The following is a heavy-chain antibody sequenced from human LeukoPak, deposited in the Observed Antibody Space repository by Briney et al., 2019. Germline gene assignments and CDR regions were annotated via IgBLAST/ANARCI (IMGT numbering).Heavy chain of an antibody. Sequence: GSLRLSCAASGFTFSSYAMSWVRQAPGKGLEWIGSIYYSGSTYYNPSLKSRVTISVDTSKNQFSLKLSSVTAADTAVYYCARLPRSKYQLLSDYWGQGTLVTVSS. D-gene: IGHD2-2*01. V-gene: IGHV4-39*01. CDR3: ARLPRSKYQLLSDY. CDR1: GFTFSSYA. J-gene: IGHJ4*02. CDR2: IYYSGST.